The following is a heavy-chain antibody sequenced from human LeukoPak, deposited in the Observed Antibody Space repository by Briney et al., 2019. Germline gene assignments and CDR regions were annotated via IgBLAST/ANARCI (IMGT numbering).Heavy chain of an antibody. CDR1: GFTFSDYS. D-gene: IGHD1-14*01. Sequence: GGSLRLSCAASGFTFSDYSMNWVRQAPGRGLEWVSSITSSSSYIYYGDSVKGRFTISRDNAKNSLYLQMNSLRAEDTAVYYCARVYRRYFDYWGQGTLVTVSS. CDR2: ITSSSSYI. CDR3: ARVYRRYFDY. J-gene: IGHJ4*02. V-gene: IGHV3-21*01.